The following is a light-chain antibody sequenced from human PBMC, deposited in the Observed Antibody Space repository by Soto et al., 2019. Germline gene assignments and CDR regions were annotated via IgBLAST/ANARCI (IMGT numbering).Light chain of an antibody. CDR2: DVS. CDR1: SSDVGAYNY. CDR3: SSFTSTSTPVV. V-gene: IGLV2-14*01. J-gene: IGLJ2*01. Sequence: QSVLTQPASVSGSPGQSITISCTGTSSDVGAYNYVSWYQQHPGKAPKLMIYDVSNRPSGVSNRFSGSKSGSTASLTISGLQAEDEADYYCSSFTSTSTPVVFGGGTKVTVL.